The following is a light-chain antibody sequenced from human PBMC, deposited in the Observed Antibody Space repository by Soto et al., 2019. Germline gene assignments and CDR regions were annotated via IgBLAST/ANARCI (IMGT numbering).Light chain of an antibody. CDR1: QSVNNRY. CDR3: QQYGNSPPFT. J-gene: IGKJ2*01. V-gene: IGKV3-20*01. CDR2: GAS. Sequence: EIVLTQSPGTMSLSPGERATLSCRASQSVNNRYLARYQQKPGQTPRLLIYGASNRSAGIPDRFSGSVSGTDFSLIISRLEPEDCAVYYCQQYGNSPPFTFGQGTKVEIK.